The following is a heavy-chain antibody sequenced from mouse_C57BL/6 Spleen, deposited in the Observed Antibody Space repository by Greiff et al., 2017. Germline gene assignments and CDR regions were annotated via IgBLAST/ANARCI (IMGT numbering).Heavy chain of an antibody. CDR2: IDPANGNT. D-gene: IGHD2-3*01. V-gene: IGHV14-3*01. CDR1: GFNIKNTY. J-gene: IGHJ4*01. Sequence: VQLKESVAELVRPGASVKLSCTASGFNIKNTYMHWVKQRPEQGLEWIGRIDPANGNTKYAPKFQGKATITADTSSNTAYLQLSSLTSEDTAIYYCAVYDGYYEDAMDYWGQGTSVTVSS. CDR3: AVYDGYYEDAMDY.